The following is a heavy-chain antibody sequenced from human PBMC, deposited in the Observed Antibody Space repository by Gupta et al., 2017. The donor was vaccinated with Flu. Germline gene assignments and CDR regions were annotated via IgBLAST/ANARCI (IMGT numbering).Heavy chain of an antibody. V-gene: IGHV4-61*07. D-gene: IGHD1-26*01. CDR3: ARLRRHSGSYYWFDS. CDR2: VFDSGDT. Sequence: RQPPGPTLEWIGYVFDSGDTHYNPSLSSRVVISADTSRNRFSLNLTSVTTADTAMYYCARLRRHSGSYYWFDSWGQGTLVTVSS. J-gene: IGHJ5*01.